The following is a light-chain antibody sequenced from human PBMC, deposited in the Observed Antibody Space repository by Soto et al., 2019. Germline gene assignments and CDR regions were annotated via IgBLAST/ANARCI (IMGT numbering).Light chain of an antibody. CDR1: SGDIGSYNR. J-gene: IGLJ1*01. CDR2: EVT. V-gene: IGLV2-14*01. CDR3: SSYTNINTRAGV. Sequence: QSALTQPASVSGSPGQSITISCTGTSGDIGSYNRVSWYQQHPGKAPKLIIYEVTDRPSGVSNRFSGPKSGNTASLTISGLQAEDEAEYYCSSYTNINTRAGVFGTGTKVTVL.